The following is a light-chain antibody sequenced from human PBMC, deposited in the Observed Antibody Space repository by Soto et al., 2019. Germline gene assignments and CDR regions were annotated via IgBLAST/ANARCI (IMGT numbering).Light chain of an antibody. J-gene: IGKJ2*01. V-gene: IGKV1-39*01. CDR3: KQGYNPLYT. Sequence: DIQMTQSPSSLSASVGDRVTITCRASQSISSYLNWYQQKPGKAPKLLIYSASSLQSGVPSRFSGSGSGTNFTLTNSTLKPEDFATYHSKQGYNPLYTFGQGTELEMK. CDR2: SAS. CDR1: QSISSY.